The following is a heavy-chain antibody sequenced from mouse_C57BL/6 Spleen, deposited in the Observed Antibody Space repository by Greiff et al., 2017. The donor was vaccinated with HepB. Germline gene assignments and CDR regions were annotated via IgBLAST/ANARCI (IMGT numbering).Heavy chain of an antibody. CDR2: IDPSDSYT. V-gene: IGHV1-50*01. CDR1: GYTFTSYW. CDR3: ARRVPGY. J-gene: IGHJ2*01. Sequence: QVQLQQPGAELVKPGASVKLSCKASGYTFTSYWMQWVKQRPGQGLEWIGEIDPSDSYTNYNQKFKGKATLTVDTSSSTAYMQLSSLTSEDSAVYYCARRVPGYWGQGTTLTGSS.